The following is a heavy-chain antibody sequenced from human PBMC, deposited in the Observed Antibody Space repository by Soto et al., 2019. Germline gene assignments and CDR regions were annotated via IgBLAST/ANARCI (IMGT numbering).Heavy chain of an antibody. D-gene: IGHD3-16*01. Sequence: QLQLQESGSGPVKPSQTLSLTCAVSGGSISSGGYSWSWIRQPPGKGLEWIGYIYHSGSTYYNPSLKSRVTISVDRSKNQFSLKLSSVTAADTAVYYCARGGGYTFDYWGQGTLVTVSS. V-gene: IGHV4-30-2*01. CDR1: GGSISSGGYS. CDR3: ARGGGYTFDY. J-gene: IGHJ4*02. CDR2: IYHSGST.